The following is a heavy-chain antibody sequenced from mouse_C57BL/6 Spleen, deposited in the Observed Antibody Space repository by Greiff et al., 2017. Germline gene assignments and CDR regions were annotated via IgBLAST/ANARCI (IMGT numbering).Heavy chain of an antibody. D-gene: IGHD1-1*01. V-gene: IGHV1-61*01. CDR2: IYPSDSET. Sequence: QVQLKQPGAELVRPGSSVKLSCKASGYTFTSYWMDWVKQRPGQGLEWIGNIYPSDSETHYNQKFKDKATLTVDKSSSTAYMQLSSLTSEDSAVYYCARRHYGSSYAMDYWGQGTSGTVSS. CDR1: GYTFTSYW. CDR3: ARRHYGSSYAMDY. J-gene: IGHJ4*01.